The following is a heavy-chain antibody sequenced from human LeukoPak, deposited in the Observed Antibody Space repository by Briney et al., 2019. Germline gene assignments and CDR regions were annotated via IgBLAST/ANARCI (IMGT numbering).Heavy chain of an antibody. D-gene: IGHD3-22*01. V-gene: IGHV4-59*02. CDR1: GASVSSYY. CDR3: ARENPSGYYNRPIDY. Sequence: SETLSLTCTVSGASVSSYYWSWIRQPPGKGLEWIGDIYYSGSIKYNPSLKSRVTMSVDTSKNQFSLKLSSVTAADTAIYYCARENPSGYYNRPIDYWGQGTLVTVSS. J-gene: IGHJ4*02. CDR2: IYYSGSI.